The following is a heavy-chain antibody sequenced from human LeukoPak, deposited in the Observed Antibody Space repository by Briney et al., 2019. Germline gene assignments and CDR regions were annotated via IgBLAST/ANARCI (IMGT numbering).Heavy chain of an antibody. CDR1: GFTFSDYY. J-gene: IGHJ6*04. CDR3: AELGITMIGGV. V-gene: IGHV3-11*04. D-gene: IGHD3-10*02. CDR2: ISSSGSTI. Sequence: GGSLRLSCAASGFTFSDYYMSWIRQAPGKVLEWVSYISSSGSTIYYADSVKGRFTISRDNAKNSLYLQMNSLRAEHMAVYYFAELGITMIGGVWGKGTTVTISS.